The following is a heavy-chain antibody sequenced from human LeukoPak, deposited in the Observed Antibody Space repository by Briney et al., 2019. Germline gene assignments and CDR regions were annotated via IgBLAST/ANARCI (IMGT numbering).Heavy chain of an antibody. J-gene: IGHJ3*02. V-gene: IGHV4-39*07. D-gene: IGHD5-18*01. Sequence: SGTLSLTCTVSGGSISSSSYYWGWIRQPPGKGLEWIGSIYYSGSTYYNPSLKSRVTISVDTSKNQFSLKLSSVTAADTAVYYCARASDGSGADAFDIWGQGTMVTVSS. CDR1: GGSISSSSYY. CDR2: IYYSGST. CDR3: ARASDGSGADAFDI.